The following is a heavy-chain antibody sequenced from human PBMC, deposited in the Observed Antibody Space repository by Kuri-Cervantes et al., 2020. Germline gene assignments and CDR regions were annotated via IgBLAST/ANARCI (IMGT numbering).Heavy chain of an antibody. CDR3: ARVSGLPNHKYYYHYYMDV. Sequence: GESLKISCAASGFTFSSYAMSWVRQAPGKGLEWVTFIRPKSKTETTEKTTSVKGRFTISRDDSKSITYLQMNTLRAEDTAVYYCARVSGLPNHKYYYHYYMDVWGKGTTVTVSS. CDR2: IRPKSKTETT. V-gene: IGHV3-71*01. CDR1: GFTFSSYA. D-gene: IGHD1-26*01. J-gene: IGHJ6*03.